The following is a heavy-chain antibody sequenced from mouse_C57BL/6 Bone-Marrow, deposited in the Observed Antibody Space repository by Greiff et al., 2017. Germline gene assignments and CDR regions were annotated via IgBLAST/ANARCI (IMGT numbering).Heavy chain of an antibody. J-gene: IGHJ1*03. D-gene: IGHD1-1*01. Sequence: VQLKQSGPELVKPGASVKMSCKASGYTFTDYNMHWVKQSHGKSLEWIGYINPNNGGTSYNQKFKGKATLTVNKSSSTAYMELRSLTSEDSAVYYCARSGYYGSTYWYFDVWGTGTTVTVSS. CDR3: ARSGYYGSTYWYFDV. CDR2: INPNNGGT. V-gene: IGHV1-22*01. CDR1: GYTFTDYN.